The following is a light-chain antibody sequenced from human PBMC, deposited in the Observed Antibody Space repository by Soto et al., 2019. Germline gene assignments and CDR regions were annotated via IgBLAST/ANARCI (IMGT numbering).Light chain of an antibody. CDR3: QQAASFPIT. CDR1: QGIKTL. V-gene: IGKV1-12*01. CDR2: TGS. Sequence: DIQMTQSPSYVSASVGDRFTMTCRSSQGIKTLLAWYQQKPGKAPNLLIYTGSSLQSGVPSRFSGSGSGTDFTLTINSLQPEDFATYYCQQAASFPITFGQGTRLEI. J-gene: IGKJ5*01.